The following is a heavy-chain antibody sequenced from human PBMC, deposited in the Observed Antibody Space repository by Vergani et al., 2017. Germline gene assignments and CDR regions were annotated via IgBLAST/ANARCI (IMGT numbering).Heavy chain of an antibody. CDR1: GGTFSSYA. Sequence: QVQLVQSGAEVKKPGSSVKVSCKASGGTFSSYAISWVRQAPGQGLEWMGRIIPIFGTANYAQKFQGRVTITADESTSTAYMELSSLRSEDTAVYYCARSTDLVGIERGYSGYDPLFDCWGQGTLVTVS. J-gene: IGHJ4*02. CDR3: ARSTDLVGIERGYSGYDPLFDC. D-gene: IGHD5-12*01. V-gene: IGHV1-69*18. CDR2: IIPIFGTA.